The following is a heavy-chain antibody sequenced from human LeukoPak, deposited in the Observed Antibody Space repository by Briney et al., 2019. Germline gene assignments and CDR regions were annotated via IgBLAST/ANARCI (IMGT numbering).Heavy chain of an antibody. V-gene: IGHV3-23*01. CDR3: AKEYYDSSGYFYAPASPDY. CDR2: ISGSGGST. Sequence: GGSLRLSCAASGFTFSNYAMHWVRQAPGKGLEWVSAISGSGGSTYYADSVKGRFTISRDNSKNTLYLQMNSLRAEDTAVYYCAKEYYDSSGYFYAPASPDYWGQGTLVTVSS. D-gene: IGHD3-22*01. J-gene: IGHJ4*02. CDR1: GFTFSNYA.